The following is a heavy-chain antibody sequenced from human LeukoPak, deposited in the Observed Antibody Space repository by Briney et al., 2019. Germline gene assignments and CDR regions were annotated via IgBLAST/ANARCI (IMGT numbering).Heavy chain of an antibody. V-gene: IGHV3-9*01. CDR2: ISWNSGSI. D-gene: IGHD6-13*01. CDR1: GFTFDDYA. J-gene: IGHJ6*02. Sequence: GGSLRLSCAASGFTFDDYAMHWVRQAPGKGLEWVSGISWNSGSIGYADSVKGRFTISRDNAKNSLYLQMNSLRAKDTALYYCAKGYSSSWSGMDVWGQGTTVTVSS. CDR3: AKGYSSSWSGMDV.